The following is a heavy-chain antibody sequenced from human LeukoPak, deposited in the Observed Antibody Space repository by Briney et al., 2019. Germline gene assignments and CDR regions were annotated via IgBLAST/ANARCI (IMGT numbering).Heavy chain of an antibody. J-gene: IGHJ4*02. Sequence: GGSLRLSCAASGFTFDDYGMSWVRQAPGKGLEWVSGINWNGGSTGYADSVKGRFTISRDNAKNSLYLQMNSLRAEDTALYYCAKDKTGGSYQYYFDYWGQGTLVTVSS. CDR3: AKDKTGGSYQYYFDY. V-gene: IGHV3-20*04. D-gene: IGHD1-26*01. CDR2: INWNGGST. CDR1: GFTFDDYG.